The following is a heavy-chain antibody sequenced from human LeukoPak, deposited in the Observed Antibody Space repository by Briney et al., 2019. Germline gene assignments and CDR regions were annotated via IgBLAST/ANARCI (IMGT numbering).Heavy chain of an antibody. CDR2: IDYGGST. V-gene: IGHV4-39*01. D-gene: IGHD3-10*01. Sequence: SETLSLTCTVSGDSIISNTYYWGWIRQPPGKGLEWIGSIDYGGSTYYSPSLKSRVTISVDTSKNQLSLKVRSLTAADTAVFYCARHGSSGSLNCFDPWGQGTLVTVSS. J-gene: IGHJ5*02. CDR1: GDSIISNTYY. CDR3: ARHGSSGSLNCFDP.